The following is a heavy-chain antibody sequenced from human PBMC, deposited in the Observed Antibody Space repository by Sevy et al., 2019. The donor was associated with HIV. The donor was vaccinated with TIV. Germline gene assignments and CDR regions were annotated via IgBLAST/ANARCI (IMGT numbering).Heavy chain of an antibody. CDR2: ISYDGSNK. D-gene: IGHD2-15*01. J-gene: IGHJ6*02. V-gene: IGHV3-30*04. Sequence: GGSLRLSCAASGFTFSSYAMHWVRQAPGKGLEWVAVISYDGSNKYYADSVKGRFTISRDNSKNTLYLQMNSLRAEDTAVYYCARAGGGYCSGGSCPTRSVRRYYYYGMDVWGQWTTVTVSS. CDR1: GFTFSSYA. CDR3: ARAGGGYCSGGSCPTRSVRRYYYYGMDV.